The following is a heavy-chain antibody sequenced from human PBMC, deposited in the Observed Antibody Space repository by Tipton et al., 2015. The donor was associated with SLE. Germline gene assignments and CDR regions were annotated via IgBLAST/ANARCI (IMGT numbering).Heavy chain of an antibody. V-gene: IGHV3-11*01. CDR1: GFTFSDYY. D-gene: IGHD5-24*01. Sequence: GSLRLSCAASGFTFSDYYMSWIRQAPGKGLEWVSYISSSGSTIYYADSVKGRFTISRDNAKNSLYLQMNSLRAEDTAVYYCARAREPFSPDAFDIWGRGTMVTVSS. J-gene: IGHJ3*02. CDR3: ARAREPFSPDAFDI. CDR2: ISSSGSTI.